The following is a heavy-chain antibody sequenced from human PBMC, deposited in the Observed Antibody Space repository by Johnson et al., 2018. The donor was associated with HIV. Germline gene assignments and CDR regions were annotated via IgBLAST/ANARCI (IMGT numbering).Heavy chain of an antibody. CDR1: VFTFSSYW. CDR2: IGSAGDT. J-gene: IGHJ3*02. D-gene: IGHD4/OR15-4a*01. Sequence: VQLVESGGGLVQPGGSLRLSCAASVFTFSSYWMSWVRQAPGKGLEWVSGIGSAGDTYYPVSVKGRFTISRENAKNSLYLQMHSLRAGDTAVYYCARVGAFEDGISLGAFDIWGQGTMVTVSS. CDR3: ARVGAFEDGISLGAFDI. V-gene: IGHV3-13*01.